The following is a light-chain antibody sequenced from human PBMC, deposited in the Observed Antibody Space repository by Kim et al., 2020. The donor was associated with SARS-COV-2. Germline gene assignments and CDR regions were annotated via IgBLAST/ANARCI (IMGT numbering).Light chain of an antibody. CDR2: WAS. CDR1: QSVLYSSNNKNY. Sequence: DFVMTQSPDSLAVSLGERATINCKSSQSVLYSSNNKNYLAWYQQKPGQPPKLLIYWASTRESGVPDRFSGSGSGTDFTLTISSLQAEDVAVYYCQQYYSTPPRTFGQGTKVDIK. V-gene: IGKV4-1*01. J-gene: IGKJ1*01. CDR3: QQYYSTPPRT.